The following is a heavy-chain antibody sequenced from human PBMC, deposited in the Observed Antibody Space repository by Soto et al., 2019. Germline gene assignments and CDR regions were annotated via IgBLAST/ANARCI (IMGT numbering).Heavy chain of an antibody. Sequence: QVQLVESGGGVVQPGRSLRVSCVTSGFTFSRYGMHWVRQAPGKGLVWVAVICNDGSKKYYADSVKGRFTISRDYSKNTLYLQKKSLKAEDTAVYDCERDLGSKNYYFDYWGLGTLVIVS. CDR1: GFTFSRYG. D-gene: IGHD6-25*01. J-gene: IGHJ4*02. V-gene: IGHV3-33*08. CDR3: ERDLGSKNYYFDY. CDR2: ICNDGSKK.